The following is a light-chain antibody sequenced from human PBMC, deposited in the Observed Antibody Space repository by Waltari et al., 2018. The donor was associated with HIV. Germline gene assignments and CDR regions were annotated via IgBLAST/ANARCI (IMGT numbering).Light chain of an antibody. V-gene: IGLV1-44*01. CDR2: SNK. CDR1: RSNIGSNI. Sequence: QSVLTQPPSASGTPGQRVTISCSGSRSNIGSNIVNWYQQLPGTAPKLLIYSNKQRPSGVPDRCSGSKSGTSASLAISGLQAEDEAEYYWAAWDDSLNGWVFGGGTKLTVL. J-gene: IGLJ3*02. CDR3: AAWDDSLNGWV.